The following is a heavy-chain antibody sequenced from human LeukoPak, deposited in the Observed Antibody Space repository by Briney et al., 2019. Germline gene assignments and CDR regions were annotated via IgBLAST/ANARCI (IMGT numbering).Heavy chain of an antibody. CDR2: IYYSGST. J-gene: IGHJ4*02. CDR1: GGSISSYY. V-gene: IGHV4-59*08. CDR3: ARHEHFHWCGYDY. D-gene: IGHD3-3*01. Sequence: PSETLSLTCTVAGGSISSYYWSWIRQPPGKGLEWIGYIYYSGSTNYNPSLKSRVTISVDTSKNKFYLKLSSVTAADTAVYYCARHEHFHWCGYDYWGQGTLVTVSS.